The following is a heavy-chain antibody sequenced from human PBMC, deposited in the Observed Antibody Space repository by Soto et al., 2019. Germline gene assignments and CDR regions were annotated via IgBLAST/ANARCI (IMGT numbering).Heavy chain of an antibody. CDR2: ISAYNGNT. V-gene: IGHV1-18*01. CDR3: AREGTGGSDSWEYYYYGMDV. J-gene: IGHJ6*02. Sequence: QVQLVQSGAEVKKPGASVKVSCKASGYTFTSYGISWVRQAPGQGLEWMGWISAYNGNTNYAQKLQGRVTMTTDTSTSTAYMELRSLRSDDTAVYYCAREGTGGSDSWEYYYYGMDVWGQGTTVTVSS. D-gene: IGHD2-8*02. CDR1: GYTFTSYG.